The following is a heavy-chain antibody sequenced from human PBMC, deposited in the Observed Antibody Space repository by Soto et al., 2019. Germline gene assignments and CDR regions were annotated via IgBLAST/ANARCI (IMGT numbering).Heavy chain of an antibody. D-gene: IGHD5-12*01. J-gene: IGHJ4*02. CDR3: TRTKTGYAFDF. CDR1: GGSINGYY. CDR2: IYYTGST. V-gene: IGHV4-59*01. Sequence: SETLSLTCTVSGGSINGYYWTWIRQPPGKGLEWIGYIYYTGSTNYNPSLKSRGTISLDRSKNQFSLKLSSVTAADTAVYYCTRTKTGYAFDFWGQGTLVTVSS.